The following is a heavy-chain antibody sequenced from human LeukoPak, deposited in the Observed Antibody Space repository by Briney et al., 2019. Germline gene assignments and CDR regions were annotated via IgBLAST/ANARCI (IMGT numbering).Heavy chain of an antibody. CDR2: IYYSGST. Sequence: SETLSLTCTVSGGSISSSSYYWGWIRQPPGKGLEWIGSIYYSGSTYYNPSLKSRVTISVDTSKNQFSLKLSSVTAADTAVYYCARHYPPSYDYSNYLFDYWGQGTLVTVSS. D-gene: IGHD4-11*01. V-gene: IGHV4-39*01. J-gene: IGHJ4*02. CDR3: ARHYPPSYDYSNYLFDY. CDR1: GGSISSSSYY.